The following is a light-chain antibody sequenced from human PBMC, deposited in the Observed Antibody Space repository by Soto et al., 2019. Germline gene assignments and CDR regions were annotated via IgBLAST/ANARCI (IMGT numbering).Light chain of an antibody. Sequence: QSVLTQPPSTSGTPGQRVTIYCSGSSSNVGSNDVYWYQHVPGAAPNLLIYRNNRRPSGVPDRFSGSKSGSAVSLAISGLRSEDEADYYCASWDDTLNGPVFGGGTKLTVL. V-gene: IGLV1-47*01. J-gene: IGLJ3*02. CDR2: RNN. CDR1: SSNVGSND. CDR3: ASWDDTLNGPV.